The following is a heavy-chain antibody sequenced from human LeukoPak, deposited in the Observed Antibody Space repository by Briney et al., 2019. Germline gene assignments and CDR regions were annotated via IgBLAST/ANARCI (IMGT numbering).Heavy chain of an antibody. CDR2: ISSSSSYI. D-gene: IGHD3-22*01. J-gene: IGHJ4*02. CDR3: ARALIKSSGYYYSYYFDY. V-gene: IGHV3-21*01. CDR1: GFTFSSYS. Sequence: PGGSLRLSCAASGFTFSSYSMNWVRQAPGKGLEWVSSISSSSSYIYYADSVKGRFTISRDNAKNSLYLQMNSLRAEDTAVYYCARALIKSSGYYYSYYFDYWGQGTLVTVSS.